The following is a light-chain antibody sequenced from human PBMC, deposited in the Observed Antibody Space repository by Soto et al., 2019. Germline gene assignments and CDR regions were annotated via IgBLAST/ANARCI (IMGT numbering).Light chain of an antibody. CDR1: QSISSW. CDR2: DAS. V-gene: IGKV1-5*01. Sequence: DIQMTQSPSTLSASVGDRVTITCRASQSISSWLAWYQQKPGKAPKLLIYDASSLESGVPSRFSGSGSGTEFTLTISSLQTDYFASYYCQQYDSYSWTFGQGTKLDIK. J-gene: IGKJ1*01. CDR3: QQYDSYSWT.